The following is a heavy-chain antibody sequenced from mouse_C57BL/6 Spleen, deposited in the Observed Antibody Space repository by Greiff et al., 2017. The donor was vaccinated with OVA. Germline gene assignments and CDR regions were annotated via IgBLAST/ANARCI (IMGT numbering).Heavy chain of an antibody. Sequence: QVQLKQPGAELVRPGSSVKLSCKASGYTFTSYWMHWVKQRPIQGLEWIGNIDPSDSETHYNQKFKDKATLTVDKSSSTAYMQLSSLTSEDSAVYYCARGTKVVAPFAYWGQGTLVTVSA. V-gene: IGHV1-52*01. CDR3: ARGTKVVAPFAY. J-gene: IGHJ3*01. CDR2: IDPSDSET. D-gene: IGHD1-1*01. CDR1: GYTFTSYW.